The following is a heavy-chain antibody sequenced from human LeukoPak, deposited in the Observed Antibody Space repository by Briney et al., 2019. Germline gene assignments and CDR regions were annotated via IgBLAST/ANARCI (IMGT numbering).Heavy chain of an antibody. CDR1: GLTFSSYS. D-gene: IGHD2-21*01. V-gene: IGHV3-48*04. J-gene: IGHJ4*02. CDR3: TRGFDNSDY. Sequence: GGSLRLSCAASGLTFSSYSMNWVRQAPGKGLEWLSYISSSGSTMYYADSVKGRFTISRDNAKNTLYLQMNSLRAEDTAMYYCTRGFDNSDYWGEGTVVTVSS. CDR2: ISSSGSTM.